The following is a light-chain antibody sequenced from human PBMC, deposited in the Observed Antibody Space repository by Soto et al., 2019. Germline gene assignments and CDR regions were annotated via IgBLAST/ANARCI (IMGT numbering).Light chain of an antibody. V-gene: IGKV1-33*01. CDR3: QQYDNLLS. CDR2: DAS. J-gene: IGKJ3*01. Sequence: DIQMTQSPPSLSASVGDRVTITCQASQGIDTYLNWYQQIQGKAPKRLIYDASKLKTGVPSRFSGSGSGTDFTLTISSQQAEDVATYYCQQYDNLLSFGPGTKVNIK. CDR1: QGIDTY.